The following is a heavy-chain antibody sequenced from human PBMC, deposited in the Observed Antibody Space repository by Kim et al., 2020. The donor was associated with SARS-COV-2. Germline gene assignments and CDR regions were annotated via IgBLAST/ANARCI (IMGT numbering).Heavy chain of an antibody. V-gene: IGHV4-30-4*01. D-gene: IGHD2-2*01. CDR3: ARVVECSSTSCPPTYNWFDP. CDR2: IYYSGST. Sequence: SETLSLTCTVSGGSISSGDYYWSWIRQPPGKGLEWIGYIYYSGSTYYNPSLKSRVTISVDTSKNQFSLKLSSVTAADTAVYYCARVVECSSTSCPPTYNWFDPWGQGTLVTVSS. CDR1: GGSISSGDYY. J-gene: IGHJ5*02.